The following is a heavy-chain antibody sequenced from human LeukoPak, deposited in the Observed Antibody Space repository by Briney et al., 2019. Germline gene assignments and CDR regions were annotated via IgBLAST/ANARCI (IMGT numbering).Heavy chain of an antibody. CDR1: GYSFINYD. CDR2: MNPSGGNT. CDR3: ARDQRSGWLSAVDY. V-gene: IGHV1-8*01. Sequence: ASVKVSCKASGYSFINYDINWVRQATGQGLEWMGWMNPSGGNTGFAQKFQGRVTLTRDTSITTAHMELSSLRSEDTAVYYCARDQRSGWLSAVDYWGQGTLVTVSS. J-gene: IGHJ4*02. D-gene: IGHD6-19*01.